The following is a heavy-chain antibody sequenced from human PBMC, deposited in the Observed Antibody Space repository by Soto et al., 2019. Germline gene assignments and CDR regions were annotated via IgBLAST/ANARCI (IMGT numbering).Heavy chain of an antibody. J-gene: IGHJ5*02. Sequence: SETLSVTCPVSCGSVNSDHYYWSWIRQPPVKGLELIAGSYKVQYRKYSPSLKSRVTISAHPSKTNFSLTVDAVPAADTSVYYCSRDGIPNISSPVVIGHWGRGTLVTVS. CDR2: SYKVQYR. D-gene: IGHD1-26*01. CDR3: SRDGIPNISSPVVIGH. CDR1: CGSVNSDHYY. V-gene: IGHV4-61*01.